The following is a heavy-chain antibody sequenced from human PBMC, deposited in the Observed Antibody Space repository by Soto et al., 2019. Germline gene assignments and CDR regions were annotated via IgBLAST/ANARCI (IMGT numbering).Heavy chain of an antibody. Sequence: PGGSLGLSCAASGFTFSSYAMSWVRQAPGKGLEWVSAISGSSGSTYYADSVKGRFTISRDNSKNTLYLQMNSLRAEDTAVYYCAIGPITMVRGVIVGAFDIWGQGTMVTVSS. D-gene: IGHD3-10*01. CDR3: AIGPITMVRGVIVGAFDI. CDR1: GFTFSSYA. V-gene: IGHV3-23*01. CDR2: ISGSSGST. J-gene: IGHJ3*02.